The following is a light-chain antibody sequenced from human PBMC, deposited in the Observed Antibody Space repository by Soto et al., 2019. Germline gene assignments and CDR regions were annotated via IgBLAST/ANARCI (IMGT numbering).Light chain of an antibody. Sequence: EIVLMQSPGTLSFSPAERATLSCRASQTLRRTYIAWYQQKPGQAPRVLIYGASKRATGIPDRFSGSGSGTDFSLTISRLEPEDFAIYYCHQYDNAPQTYGQGTKVDI. V-gene: IGKV3-20*01. J-gene: IGKJ2*01. CDR3: HQYDNAPQT. CDR2: GAS. CDR1: QTLRRTY.